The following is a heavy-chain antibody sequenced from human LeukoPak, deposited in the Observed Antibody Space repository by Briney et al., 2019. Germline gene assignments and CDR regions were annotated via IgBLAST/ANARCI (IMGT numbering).Heavy chain of an antibody. CDR2: TSSSGGSI. J-gene: IGHJ4*02. CDR1: GFTFSSYA. CDR3: AKDMNSWRDGSGLGDYFDY. V-gene: IGHV3-23*01. D-gene: IGHD6-19*01. Sequence: PGGSLRLSCAASGFTFSSYAMSWVRQAPGKGLEWVSGTSSSGGSIHYADSVKGRFTISRDNSKNTLYLQMNSLRADDTAVYYCAKDMNSWRDGSGLGDYFDYWGQGTLVTVSS.